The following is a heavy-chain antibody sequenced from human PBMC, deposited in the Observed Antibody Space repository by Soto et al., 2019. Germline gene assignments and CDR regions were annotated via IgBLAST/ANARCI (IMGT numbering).Heavy chain of an antibody. Sequence: SETLSLTCAVYGGSFSGYYWSWIRQPPGKGLEWIGEINHSGSTNYNPSLKSRVTISVDTSKNQFSLKLSSVTAADTAVYYCARGVSAYQLTYYYYYMDVWGKGTTVTVSS. CDR3: ARGVSAYQLTYYYYYMDV. J-gene: IGHJ6*03. D-gene: IGHD2-2*01. CDR2: INHSGST. V-gene: IGHV4-34*01. CDR1: GGSFSGYY.